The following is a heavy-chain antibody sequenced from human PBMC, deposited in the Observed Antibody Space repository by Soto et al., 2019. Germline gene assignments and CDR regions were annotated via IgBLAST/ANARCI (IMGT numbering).Heavy chain of an antibody. CDR1: GFTFSSYA. CDR2: ISGSGGST. D-gene: IGHD2-15*01. Sequence: EVQLLESGGGLVQPGGSLRLSCAASGFTFSSYAMSWVRQAPGKGLEWVSAISGSGGSTYYADSVKGRFTISRDNSKNTLYLQMNSLRAEDTAVYYCAKSIVVVVAATSGGPGVEFDYWGQGTLVTVSS. V-gene: IGHV3-23*01. J-gene: IGHJ4*02. CDR3: AKSIVVVVAATSGGPGVEFDY.